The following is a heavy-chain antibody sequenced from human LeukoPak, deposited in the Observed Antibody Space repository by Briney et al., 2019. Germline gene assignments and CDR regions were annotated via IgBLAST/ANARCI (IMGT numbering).Heavy chain of an antibody. V-gene: IGHV3-21*01. Sequence: GGFLRLSCAASGFTFSSYSMNWVRQAPGKGLEWVSSISSSSGYIYYADSVKGRFTISRDNAKNSLYLQMNSLRAEDTAVYYCARDGQLWYDGGYWGQGTLVTVSS. CDR3: ARDGQLWYDGGY. CDR2: ISSSSGYI. D-gene: IGHD5-18*01. J-gene: IGHJ4*02. CDR1: GFTFSSYS.